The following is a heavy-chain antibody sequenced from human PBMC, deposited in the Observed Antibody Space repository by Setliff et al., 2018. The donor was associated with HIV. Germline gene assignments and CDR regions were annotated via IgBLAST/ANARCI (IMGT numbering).Heavy chain of an antibody. CDR3: ARLGRAIDDGGSSLRLDF. D-gene: IGHD2-21*01. CDR1: DDSFSNYD. CDR2: ISSSGIT. V-gene: IGHV4-4*09. Sequence: SETLSLTCVVSDDSFSNYDWTWIRRSPGKTLEWIGYISSSGITNYNPSLRSRVTISIETSNTRFSLWLRSATAADTATYFCARLGRAIDDGGSSLRLDFWGQGMLVTVSS. J-gene: IGHJ4*02.